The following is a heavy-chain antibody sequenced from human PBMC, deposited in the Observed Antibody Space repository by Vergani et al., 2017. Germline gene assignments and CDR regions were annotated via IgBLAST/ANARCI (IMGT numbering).Heavy chain of an antibody. V-gene: IGHV5-51*01. D-gene: IGHD4-17*01. J-gene: IGHJ5*02. CDR3: GRAQGDYDSNLFDP. Sequence: EVQLVQSGAEVKKPGESLKISCKGSGYSFTSYWIGWVRQLPGKGLEWMGIIYPGDSDTSYTPSIQGMITISAAKSISTAYLQSSSLKASDTAMYYCGRAQGDYDSNLFDPWGQGTLVTVSS. CDR1: GYSFTSYW. CDR2: IYPGDSDT.